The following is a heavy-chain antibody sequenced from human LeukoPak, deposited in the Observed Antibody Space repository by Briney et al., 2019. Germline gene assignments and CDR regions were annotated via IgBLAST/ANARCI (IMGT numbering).Heavy chain of an antibody. CDR2: ISGSGGST. V-gene: IGHV3-23*01. CDR3: AKTYGSGSYFDY. CDR1: GFTFTNYL. D-gene: IGHD3-10*01. Sequence: PGGSLRLSCQASGFTFTNYLMSWVRQAPGKGLEWVSAISGSGGSTYYADSVKGRFTISRDNSKNTLYLQMNSLRAEDTAVYYCAKTYGSGSYFDYWGQGTLVTVSS. J-gene: IGHJ4*02.